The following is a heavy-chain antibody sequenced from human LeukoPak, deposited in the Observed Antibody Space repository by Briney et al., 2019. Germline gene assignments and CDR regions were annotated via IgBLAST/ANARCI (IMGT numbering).Heavy chain of an antibody. Sequence: PSETLSLTCAVYGGSFSGYYWSWIRQPPGKGLEWIGEINHSGSTNYNPSLKSRVTISVDTSKNQFSLKLSSVTAADTAVYYCAREAGSGWYEGTRREFDSWGQGTLVTVSS. D-gene: IGHD6-19*01. V-gene: IGHV4-34*01. CDR3: AREAGSGWYEGTRREFDS. CDR2: INHSGST. CDR1: GGSFSGYY. J-gene: IGHJ4*02.